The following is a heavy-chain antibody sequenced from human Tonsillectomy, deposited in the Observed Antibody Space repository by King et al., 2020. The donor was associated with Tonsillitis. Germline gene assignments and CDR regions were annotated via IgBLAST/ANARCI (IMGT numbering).Heavy chain of an antibody. Sequence: HVQLQESGPGLVKPSETLSLTCTVSGGSISSYYWSWIRQPPGKGLEWIGYIYYSGSTNFNPSLKSRVTISVDTSKNQFSLKLSSVTAADTAVYYCARDRWSYYGSGSYGLDYWGQGTLVTVSS. CDR1: GGSISSYY. CDR2: IYYSGST. V-gene: IGHV4-59*01. D-gene: IGHD3-10*01. CDR3: ARDRWSYYGSGSYGLDY. J-gene: IGHJ4*02.